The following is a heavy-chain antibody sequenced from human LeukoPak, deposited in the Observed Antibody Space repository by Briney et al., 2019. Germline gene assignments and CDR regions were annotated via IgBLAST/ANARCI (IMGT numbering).Heavy chain of an antibody. CDR2: ISSSSSTI. Sequence: PGGSLRLSCAASGFTFSSYGMTWVRQAPGKGLEWVSYISSSSSTIYYADSVKGRFTISRDNAKNSLYLQMNSLRAEDTAVYYCARDSKRGGYGYWGQGTLVTVSS. D-gene: IGHD3-22*01. J-gene: IGHJ4*02. CDR1: GFTFSSYG. V-gene: IGHV3-48*01. CDR3: ARDSKRGGYGY.